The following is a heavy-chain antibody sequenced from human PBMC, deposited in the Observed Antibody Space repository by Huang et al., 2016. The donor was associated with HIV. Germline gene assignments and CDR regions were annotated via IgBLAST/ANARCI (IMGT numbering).Heavy chain of an antibody. V-gene: IGHV4-34*04. Sequence: QVQLQQWGAGLLKPSETMSLTCAVYGGSVRGYYWSWIRQSPGTGLEWIGEINHSGSTNTNPSLKSRRTISVDTSKNKFSLKLSSVTAADTAVYYCARERMMSWLDDHDAFDIWGQGTMVTVSS. CDR2: INHSGST. D-gene: IGHD1-1*01. CDR1: GGSVRGYY. CDR3: ARERMMSWLDDHDAFDI. J-gene: IGHJ3*02.